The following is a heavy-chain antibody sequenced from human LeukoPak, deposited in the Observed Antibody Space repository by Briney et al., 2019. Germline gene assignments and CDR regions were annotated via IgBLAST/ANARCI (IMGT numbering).Heavy chain of an antibody. D-gene: IGHD2/OR15-2a*01. Sequence: GGSLRLSCAATGFTFTNYWMNWLRQAPGKGLEWVANIKQDGGAKNYVDSVKGRFTISRDNAKNSLYLQMNNLRVEDTAVYYCARERVTTTSFDYWGQGVLVTVSS. J-gene: IGHJ4*02. CDR3: ARERVTTTSFDY. CDR1: GFTFTNYW. CDR2: IKQDGGAK. V-gene: IGHV3-7*01.